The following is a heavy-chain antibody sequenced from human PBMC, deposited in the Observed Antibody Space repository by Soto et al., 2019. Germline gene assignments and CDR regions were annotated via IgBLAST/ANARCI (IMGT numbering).Heavy chain of an antibody. J-gene: IGHJ4*02. V-gene: IGHV3-7*04. CDR2: TNQDGSEK. CDR3: SGGVGDAI. CDR1: GFSFRSDW. D-gene: IGHD1-26*01. Sequence: ESGGGLVQPGGSLRLTCAVSGFSFRSDWMNWVRQAPGKGLEWVAHTNQDGSEKYYLDSVKGRFTIFRDNAKNSLYLQMNSLRAEDPAVYYCSGGVGDAIWGQGTLVTVSS.